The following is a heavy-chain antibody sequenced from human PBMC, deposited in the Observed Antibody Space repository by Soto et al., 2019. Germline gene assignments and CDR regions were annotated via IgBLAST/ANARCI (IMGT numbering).Heavy chain of an antibody. CDR2: INHSGST. V-gene: IGHV4-34*01. J-gene: IGHJ3*02. Sequence: SETLSLTCAVYGGSFSGYYWSWIRQPPGKGLEWIGEINHSGSTNYTPSLKSRGTISVDTSKNPFSLMLSAVTAADTAVYYCARGIYGETSPDHAFDIWGQGTMVTVSS. CDR3: ARGIYGETSPDHAFDI. CDR1: GGSFSGYY. D-gene: IGHD3-10*01.